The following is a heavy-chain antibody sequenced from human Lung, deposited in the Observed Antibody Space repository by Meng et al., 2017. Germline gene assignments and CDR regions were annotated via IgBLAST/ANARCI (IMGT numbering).Heavy chain of an antibody. CDR1: GFSLSASGVG. CDR2: IYWDDDK. Sequence: ITWNESGRTLVKPTGTLKLTCTFAGFSLSASGVGVGWIRQPPGQALEWLALIYWDDDKRYSQSLKSRLAVTKDTSKNQVVLTMTNMDPVATATYYGGNSPGNSGWSAEYFQHWGQGTLVTVSS. D-gene: IGHD6-19*01. J-gene: IGHJ1*01. CDR3: GNSPGNSGWSAEYFQH. V-gene: IGHV2-5*02.